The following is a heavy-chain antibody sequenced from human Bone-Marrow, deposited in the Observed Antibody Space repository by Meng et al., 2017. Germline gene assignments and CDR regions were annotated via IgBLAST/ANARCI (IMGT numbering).Heavy chain of an antibody. V-gene: IGHV1-2*06. Sequence: ASVKVSCKASGYTFTGYYMHWVRQAPGQGLEWMGRINPNSGGTNYAQKFQGRVTMTRDTSISTAYMELSRLRSDDTAVYYCAIPPQQWLVRSEYFQHWGQGTRVTRFS. CDR3: AIPPQQWLVRSEYFQH. CDR1: GYTFTGYY. CDR2: INPNSGGT. J-gene: IGHJ1*01. D-gene: IGHD6-19*01.